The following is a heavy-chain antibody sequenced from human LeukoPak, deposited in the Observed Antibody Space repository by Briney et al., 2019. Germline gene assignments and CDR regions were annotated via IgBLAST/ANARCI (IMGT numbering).Heavy chain of an antibody. J-gene: IGHJ4*02. D-gene: IGHD1-26*01. Sequence: GGSLRLSCAASEFTFSNYWMNWVRQAPGKGLVWVSLINGDGSYTNYADSVEGRFTISRDDAKNTLYLQMNSLRAEDTAVYHCVRRVNSGTYYYFDYWGQGTLVTVSS. CDR2: INGDGSYT. V-gene: IGHV3-74*01. CDR3: VRRVNSGTYYYFDY. CDR1: EFTFSNYW.